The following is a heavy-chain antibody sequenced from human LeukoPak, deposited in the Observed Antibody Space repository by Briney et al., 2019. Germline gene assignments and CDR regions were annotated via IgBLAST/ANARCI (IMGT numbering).Heavy chain of an antibody. Sequence: PGGSLRLSCAASGFTFSSYAMSWVRQAPGKGLEWVSAISGSGGSTYYADPVKGRFTISRDNSKNTLYLQMNSLRAEDTAVYYCAKDHGYYGSGSYYDYWGQGTLVTVSS. D-gene: IGHD3-10*01. CDR2: ISGSGGST. CDR1: GFTFSSYA. V-gene: IGHV3-23*01. CDR3: AKDHGYYGSGSYYDY. J-gene: IGHJ4*02.